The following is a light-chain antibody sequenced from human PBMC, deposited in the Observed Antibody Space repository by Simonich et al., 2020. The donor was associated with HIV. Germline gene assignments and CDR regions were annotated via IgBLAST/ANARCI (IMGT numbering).Light chain of an antibody. CDR2: GAS. J-gene: IGKJ2*01. CDR3: QQYNNWPLF. CDR1: QSISSN. Sequence: EIVMTQYPATLSVSPGARATLSCTASQSISSNLAWYQQKPGQAPRLRIYGASTRATGIPARCSGSGSGTEFTLTISNMQSEDFVVYYCQQYNNWPLFFGQGTKLEIK. V-gene: IGKV3-15*01.